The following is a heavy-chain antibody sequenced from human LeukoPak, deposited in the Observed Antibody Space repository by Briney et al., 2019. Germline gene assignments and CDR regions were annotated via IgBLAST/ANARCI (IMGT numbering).Heavy chain of an antibody. J-gene: IGHJ2*01. CDR1: GGSISSYY. Sequence: SETLSLTCTVSGGSISSYYWSWIRQPPGKGLEWIGYIYYSGSTNYNPSLKSRVTISVDTSKNQFTLKLSSVTAADTAVYYCARDAYSSSWLNWYFDLWGRGTLVTVSS. V-gene: IGHV4-59*01. D-gene: IGHD6-13*01. CDR3: ARDAYSSSWLNWYFDL. CDR2: IYYSGST.